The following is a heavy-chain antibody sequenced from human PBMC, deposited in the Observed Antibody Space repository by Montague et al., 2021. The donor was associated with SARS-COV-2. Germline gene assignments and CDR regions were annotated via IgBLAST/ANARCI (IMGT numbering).Heavy chain of an antibody. CDR3: ARGEVAGDYYYYYGMDV. CDR1: GFTFSSYA. CDR2: ISYDGSNK. Sequence: SLRLSCAASGFTFSSYAMHWVRQAPGKGLEWVAVISYDGSNKYYADSVKGRFTISRDNSKNTLYLQMNSLRAEDTAVYYCARGEVAGDYYYYYGMDVWGQGTTVTVSS. J-gene: IGHJ6*02. D-gene: IGHD6-19*01. V-gene: IGHV3-30-3*01.